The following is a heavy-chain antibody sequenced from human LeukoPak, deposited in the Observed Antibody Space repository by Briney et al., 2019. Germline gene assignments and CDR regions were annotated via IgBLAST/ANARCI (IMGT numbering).Heavy chain of an antibody. CDR1: GYTFTRHS. V-gene: IGHV1-3*01. D-gene: IGHD6-13*01. CDR3: ASDLSWTALNAFDI. J-gene: IGHJ3*02. CDR2: FNAGNGNT. Sequence: SVKLSSKPSGYTFTRHSMHWVPQAPRQRLETMGWFNAGNGNTKYSQKFQGRVTITRDTSASTAYMELSSLRSEDTAVYYCASDLSWTALNAFDIWGQGTIVTVAS.